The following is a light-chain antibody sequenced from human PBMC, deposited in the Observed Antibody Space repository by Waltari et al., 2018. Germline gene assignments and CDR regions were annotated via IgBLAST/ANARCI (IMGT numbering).Light chain of an antibody. CDR2: VNSDGSH. J-gene: IGLJ3*02. Sequence: QLVLTQSPSAPASLGASVKLPCTLRSGHINHVIAWPQQQPGKGPRFLMKVNSDGSHRKGDDIPGRFSGSGSGPERYLTISSLQSEDEADYYCETGGHGTWVFGGGTKLTVL. CDR3: ETGGHGTWV. V-gene: IGLV4-69*01. CDR1: SGHINHV.